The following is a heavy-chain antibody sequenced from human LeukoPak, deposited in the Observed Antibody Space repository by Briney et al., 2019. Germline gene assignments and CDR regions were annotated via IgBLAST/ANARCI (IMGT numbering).Heavy chain of an antibody. V-gene: IGHV1-18*01. D-gene: IGHD3-10*01. J-gene: IGHJ6*02. CDR2: ISAYNGNT. CDR3: ARGFSGAYYYYYGMDV. CDR1: GYTFTSYG. Sequence: ASVTVSCKASGYTFTSYGISWVRQAPGQGLEWMGWISAYNGNTNYAQKLQGRVTMTTDTSTSTAYMELRSLRSEDTAVYYCARGFSGAYYYYYGMDVWGQGTTVTVSS.